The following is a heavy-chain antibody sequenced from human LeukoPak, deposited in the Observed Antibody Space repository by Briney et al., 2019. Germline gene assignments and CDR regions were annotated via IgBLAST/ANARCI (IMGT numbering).Heavy chain of an antibody. J-gene: IGHJ4*02. CDR2: INTNGGGT. V-gene: IGHV3-64D*09. CDR3: VRDRIQLWLTNFDY. Sequence: PGGSLRLSCSASGLTFSSNAMHWVRQAPGKGLEYVSGINTNGGGTYYADSVKGRFTISRDNSKNTLYLQMSSLRAEDTAVYYCVRDRIQLWLTNFDYWGQGTLVTVSS. CDR1: GLTFSSNA. D-gene: IGHD5-18*01.